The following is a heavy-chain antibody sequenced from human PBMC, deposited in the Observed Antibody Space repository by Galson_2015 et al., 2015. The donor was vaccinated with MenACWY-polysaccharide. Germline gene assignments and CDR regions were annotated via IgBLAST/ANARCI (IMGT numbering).Heavy chain of an antibody. CDR3: ARDDFSFPRWTEFDY. CDR2: ISYDGSNK. Sequence: SLRLSCAASGFTFSSYAMHWVRQAPGKGLEWVAVISYDGSNKYYADSVKGRFTISRDNSKNTLYLQMNSLRAEDTAVYYCARDDFSFPRWTEFDYWGQGTLVTVSS. D-gene: IGHD3/OR15-3a*01. J-gene: IGHJ4*02. CDR1: GFTFSSYA. V-gene: IGHV3-30-3*01.